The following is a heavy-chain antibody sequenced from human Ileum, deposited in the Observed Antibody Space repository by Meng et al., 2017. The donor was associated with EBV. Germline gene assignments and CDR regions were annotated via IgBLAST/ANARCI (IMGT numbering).Heavy chain of an antibody. CDR1: GGSISSSNW. CDR2: IHHTEST. V-gene: IGHV4-4*02. Sequence: QLQEAGPGRVKPSRTPSPTSAVAGGSISSSNWWSWVRQAPGKGLEWIGEIHHTESTNYNPSLKSRVTISVDKSKNQLSLKLSSVTAADTAVYYCARESYSDSSGYYSLDYWGQGSLVTVSS. CDR3: ARESYSDSSGYYSLDY. J-gene: IGHJ4*02. D-gene: IGHD3-22*01.